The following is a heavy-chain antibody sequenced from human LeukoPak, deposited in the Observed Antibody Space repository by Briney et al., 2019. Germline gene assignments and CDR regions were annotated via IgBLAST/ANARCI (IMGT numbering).Heavy chain of an antibody. V-gene: IGHV4-59*01. CDR2: IYYSGST. J-gene: IGHJ4*02. CDR3: GRDYSKYSSSWILFDY. D-gene: IGHD6-13*01. Sequence: SETLSLTCTVSGGSISSYYWSWIRQPPGKGLEWSWDIYYSGSTNYNPSLKSLVTISVDTRKNQFSSQLISAAAADAAVYYCGRDYSKYSSSWILFDYWGQGTLVTVSS. CDR1: GGSISSYY.